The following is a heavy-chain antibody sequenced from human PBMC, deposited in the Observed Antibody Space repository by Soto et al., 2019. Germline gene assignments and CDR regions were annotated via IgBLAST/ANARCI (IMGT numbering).Heavy chain of an antibody. CDR3: ARGHHSSGYCFDY. D-gene: IGHD3-22*01. CDR2: IYYSGST. Sequence: QVQLQESGPGLVKPSQTLSLTCTVSGGSISSGGYYWSWIRQHPGKGLEWIGYIYYSGSTYYNPSLKSRVTISIDTSKNQFSLKLSSVTAADTAVYYCARGHHSSGYCFDYWGQGTLVTVSS. V-gene: IGHV4-31*03. CDR1: GGSISSGGYY. J-gene: IGHJ4*02.